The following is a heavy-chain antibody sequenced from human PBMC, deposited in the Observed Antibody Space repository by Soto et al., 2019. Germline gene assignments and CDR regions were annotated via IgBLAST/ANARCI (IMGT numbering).Heavy chain of an antibody. CDR1: GYTFTTYG. J-gene: IGHJ6*02. Sequence: QVQLVQSGAEVRKPGASVKVSCKASGYTFTTYGISWVRQAPGQGLEWMGWISGYNGHTKYAQKFQGRVTMTTDTSSSTVYMDLRSRRSDDTAVYYCAREGETPYYYYGLDVWGQGTTVTVSS. CDR2: ISGYNGHT. V-gene: IGHV1-18*01. D-gene: IGHD3-16*01. CDR3: AREGETPYYYYGLDV.